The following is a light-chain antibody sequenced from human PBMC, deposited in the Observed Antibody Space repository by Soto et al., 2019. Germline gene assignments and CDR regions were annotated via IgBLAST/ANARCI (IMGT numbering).Light chain of an antibody. CDR2: AAS. CDR1: QSISSY. V-gene: IGKV1-39*01. J-gene: IGKJ1*01. CDR3: QQSYSPPWT. Sequence: QMTQSPSSLSASVGDRVTVTCPASQSISSYLHWYQQKPGKAPQLLIYAASSLQSRVPSKFSGSGSGTDFTLTISSLQPEDFATYYSQQSYSPPWTFEQGTNMEI.